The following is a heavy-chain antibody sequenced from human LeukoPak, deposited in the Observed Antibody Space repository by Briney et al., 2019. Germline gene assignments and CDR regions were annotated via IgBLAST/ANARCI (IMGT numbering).Heavy chain of an antibody. CDR3: ARGSGIAAPGA. Sequence: GASVKVSCKASGYTFTSHGISWVRQAPGQGLEWMGWISTYNGNTNYAQKLQGRVTMTRDTSISTAYMELSRLRSDDTAVYYCARGSGIAAPGAWGQGTLVTVSS. CDR1: GYTFTSHG. V-gene: IGHV1-18*01. CDR2: ISTYNGNT. J-gene: IGHJ5*02. D-gene: IGHD6-13*01.